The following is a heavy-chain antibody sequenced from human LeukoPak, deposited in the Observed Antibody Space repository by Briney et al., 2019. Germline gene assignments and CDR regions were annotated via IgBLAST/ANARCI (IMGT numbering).Heavy chain of an antibody. CDR1: GYKFSGYW. D-gene: IGHD2-15*01. CDR2: INPDDSDI. J-gene: IGHJ4*02. CDR3: ARVVVPAAVSY. Sequence: GESLKISCKGSGYKFSGYWIGWVRQMSGKGLEWMGVINPDDSDIRYSPSFEGQVTISADKSTSTAYLQWNSLEASDTAMYYCARVVVPAAVSYWGQGTPVTVFS. V-gene: IGHV5-51*01.